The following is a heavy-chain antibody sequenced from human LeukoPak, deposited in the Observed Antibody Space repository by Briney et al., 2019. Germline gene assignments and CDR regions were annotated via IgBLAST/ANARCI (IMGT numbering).Heavy chain of an antibody. J-gene: IGHJ4*02. CDR3: VRENWYYDY. CDR2: IHPNTGDT. Sequence: ASVKVSCKASGYTFTVYYMHWVRQAPGQGLEYVGWIHPNTGDTNYAQEFQGRVTMTRDTSISTVYMEMSGLTSDDTAVYYCVRENWYYDYWGQGTLVTVSS. V-gene: IGHV1-2*02. CDR1: GYTFTVYY.